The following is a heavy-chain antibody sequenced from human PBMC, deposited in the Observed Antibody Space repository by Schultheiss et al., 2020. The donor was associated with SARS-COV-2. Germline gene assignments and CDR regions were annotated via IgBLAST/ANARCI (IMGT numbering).Heavy chain of an antibody. D-gene: IGHD6-19*01. J-gene: IGHJ6*02. V-gene: IGHV3-30*04. CDR2: ISYDGSNK. CDR3: AKQLAVAYYYGMDV. Sequence: SCAASGFTFSSYAMHWVRQAPGKGLEWVAVISYDGSNKYYADSVKGRFTISRDNSKNSLYLQMNSLRTEDTALYYCAKQLAVAYYYGMDVWGQGTTVTVSS. CDR1: GFTFSSYA.